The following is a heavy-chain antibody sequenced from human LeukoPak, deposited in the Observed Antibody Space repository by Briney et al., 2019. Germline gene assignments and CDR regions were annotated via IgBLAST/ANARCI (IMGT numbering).Heavy chain of an antibody. J-gene: IGHJ4*02. Sequence: KPSETLSLTCAVYGGSFSNYYWSWIRQSPGKGLEWIGEITHSGSTNYNPSLKSRVTISVDTSKNQFSLKLSSVTAADTAVYYCARLRRRITMVRRLKGYFDYWGQGTLVTVSS. CDR1: GGSFSNYY. D-gene: IGHD3-10*01. CDR2: ITHSGST. V-gene: IGHV4-34*01. CDR3: ARLRRRITMVRRLKGYFDY.